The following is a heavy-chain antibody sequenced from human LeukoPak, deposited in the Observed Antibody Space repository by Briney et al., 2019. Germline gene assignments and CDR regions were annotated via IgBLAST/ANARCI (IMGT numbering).Heavy chain of an antibody. CDR3: ARGPYDYVWGSYRHFIDAFDI. CDR1: GGSFSGYY. V-gene: IGHV4-34*01. CDR2: INHSGST. J-gene: IGHJ3*02. Sequence: SETLSLTCAVYGGSFSGYYWSWIRQPPGKGLEWIGEINHSGSTNYNPSLKSRVTISVDTSKNQLSLKLSSVTAADTAVYYCARGPYDYVWGSYRHFIDAFDIWGQGTMVTVSS. D-gene: IGHD3-16*02.